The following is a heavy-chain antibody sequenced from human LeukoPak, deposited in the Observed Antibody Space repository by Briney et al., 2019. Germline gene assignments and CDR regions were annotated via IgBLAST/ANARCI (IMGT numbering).Heavy chain of an antibody. V-gene: IGHV1-18*01. Sequence: ASVKVSCKASVYTFTSYGISWVRQAPGQGLEWIGWISAYNGNTNYAQKLQGRVTMTTDTSTSTAYMELRSLRSDDTAVYYCARASDWGLRGGLFDYWGQGTLVTVSS. CDR1: VYTFTSYG. CDR3: ARASDWGLRGGLFDY. CDR2: ISAYNGNT. J-gene: IGHJ4*02. D-gene: IGHD3-16*01.